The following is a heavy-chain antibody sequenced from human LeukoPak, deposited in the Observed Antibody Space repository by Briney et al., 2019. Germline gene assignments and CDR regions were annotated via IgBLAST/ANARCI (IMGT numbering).Heavy chain of an antibody. D-gene: IGHD5-12*01. J-gene: IGHJ5*02. CDR2: INPSGGST. Sequence: WASVKVSCKASGYTFTSYYMHWVRQAPGQGLEWMGIINPSGGSTSYAQKFQGRVTMTRDMSTSTVYMELSSLRSEDTAVYYCAREARYSGYDYVRFDPWGQGTLITVSS. V-gene: IGHV1-46*01. CDR1: GYTFTSYY. CDR3: AREARYSGYDYVRFDP.